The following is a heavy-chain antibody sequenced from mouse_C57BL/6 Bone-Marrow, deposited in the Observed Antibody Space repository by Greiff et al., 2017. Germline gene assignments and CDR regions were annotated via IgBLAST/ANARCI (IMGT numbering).Heavy chain of an antibody. CDR2: IDPSDSAT. D-gene: IGHD1-1*01. Sequence: QVQLQQPGAELVRPGSSVKLSCKASGYTFTSYWMHWVKQRPIQGLEWIGNIDPSDSATHYNQKFKDKATLTVDKSSSTAYLQLSSLTSEDSAVYYCAGEQLRRGYYFDYWGQGTTLTVSS. CDR3: AGEQLRRGYYFDY. J-gene: IGHJ2*01. V-gene: IGHV1-52*01. CDR1: GYTFTSYW.